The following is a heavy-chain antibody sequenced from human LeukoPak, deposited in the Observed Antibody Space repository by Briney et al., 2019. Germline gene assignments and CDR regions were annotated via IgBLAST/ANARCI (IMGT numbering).Heavy chain of an antibody. Sequence: GASVKVSCKASGYTFTSYDINWVRQATGQGLEWMGWMNPNSGNTGYAQKFQGRVTITRNTSISTAYMELSSLRSEDTAVYYCARVRSSSWHYYYYYMDVWGKGTTVTISS. CDR3: ARVRSSSWHYYYYYMDV. CDR2: MNPNSGNT. D-gene: IGHD6-13*01. CDR1: GYTFTSYD. V-gene: IGHV1-8*01. J-gene: IGHJ6*03.